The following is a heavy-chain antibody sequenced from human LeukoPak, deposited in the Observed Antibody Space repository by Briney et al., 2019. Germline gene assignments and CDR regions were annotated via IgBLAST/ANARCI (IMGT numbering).Heavy chain of an antibody. CDR3: GADSMPRGVFSYAFDI. CDR1: GFTFASSA. J-gene: IGHJ3*02. V-gene: IGHV1-58*01. Sequence: SVKVSCKASGFTFASSAVQWVRQARGQRLEWIGWIVVGSGDTNSAQKFQERVTITRDMSTRTAYMELSSLRSEDTAVYYCGADSMPRGVFSYAFDIWGQGTMVTVSS. CDR2: IVVGSGDT. D-gene: IGHD3-10*01.